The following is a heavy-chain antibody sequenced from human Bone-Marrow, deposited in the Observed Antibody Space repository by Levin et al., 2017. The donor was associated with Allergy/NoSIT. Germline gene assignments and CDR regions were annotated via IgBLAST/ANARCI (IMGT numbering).Heavy chain of an antibody. V-gene: IGHV3-15*01. Sequence: PGGSLRLSCAASGFTFSNAWMSWVRQAPGKGLEWVGRIKSKTDGGTTDYAAPVKGRFTISGDDSKNTLYLQMNSLKTEDTAVYYCTTEHSSGWPERAFDIWGQGTMVTVSS. J-gene: IGHJ3*02. CDR2: IKSKTDGGTT. CDR1: GFTFSNAW. CDR3: TTEHSSGWPERAFDI. D-gene: IGHD6-19*01.